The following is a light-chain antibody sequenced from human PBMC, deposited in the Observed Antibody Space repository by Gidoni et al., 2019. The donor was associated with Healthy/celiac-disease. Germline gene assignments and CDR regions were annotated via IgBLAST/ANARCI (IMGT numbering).Light chain of an antibody. CDR1: SSDVGSYNL. J-gene: IGLJ3*02. CDR2: EGS. CDR3: CSYAGSRV. V-gene: IGLV2-23*01. Sequence: QSALTQPASVSGSPGQSLTISCTGTSSDVGSYNLVSCYQQHPGKAPKLMIYEGSKRPSGVSNRFSGSKSGNTASLTISGLQAEDEADYYCCSYAGSRVFGGGTKLTVX.